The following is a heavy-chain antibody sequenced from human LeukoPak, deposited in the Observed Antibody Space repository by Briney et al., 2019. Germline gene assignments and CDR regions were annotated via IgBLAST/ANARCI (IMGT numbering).Heavy chain of an antibody. V-gene: IGHV3-23*01. CDR2: SSGSGAST. CDR3: AKDRAPYGSGGGEDYSDV. D-gene: IGHD3-10*01. J-gene: IGHJ2*01. CDR1: GFTFINYA. Sequence: GGSLRLSCVGSGFTFINYAMTWVRQSPGRGLEYVSSSSGSGASTHYADSVKGRFTISRDNSRNTLYLEMSSLRAEDSALYYCAKDRAPYGSGGGEDYSDVWGRGTLVTVSS.